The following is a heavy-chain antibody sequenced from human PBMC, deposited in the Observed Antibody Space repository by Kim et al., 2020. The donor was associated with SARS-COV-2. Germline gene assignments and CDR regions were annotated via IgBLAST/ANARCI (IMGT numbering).Heavy chain of an antibody. Sequence: GGSLRLSCAASGFTFSSYGMHWVRQAPGKGLEWVAVISYDGSNKYYADSVKGRFTISRDNSKNTLYLQMNGLRAEDTAVYYCAKITEQQLVESDYWGQGT. V-gene: IGHV3-30*18. CDR2: ISYDGSNK. D-gene: IGHD6-13*01. CDR3: AKITEQQLVESDY. CDR1: GFTFSSYG. J-gene: IGHJ4*02.